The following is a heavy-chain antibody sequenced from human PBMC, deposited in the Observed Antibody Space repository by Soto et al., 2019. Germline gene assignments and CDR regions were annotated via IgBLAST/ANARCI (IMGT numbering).Heavy chain of an antibody. Sequence: GASVAVTCTASGDTFTSYYRRWVRQAPGQGLEWMGIINPSGGSTSYAQKFQGRVTMTTDTSTSTAYMELRSLRSDDTAVYYCAREGVAPYYYYGMDIWGQGTPVTVSS. V-gene: IGHV1-46*01. CDR2: INPSGGST. D-gene: IGHD3-3*01. J-gene: IGHJ6*02. CDR1: GDTFTSYY. CDR3: AREGVAPYYYYGMDI.